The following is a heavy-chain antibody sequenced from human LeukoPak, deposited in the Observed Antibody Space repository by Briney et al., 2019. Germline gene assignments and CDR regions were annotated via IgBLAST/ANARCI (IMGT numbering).Heavy chain of an antibody. Sequence: GGSLRLSCAASGFTFSSYAMHWVRQAPGKGLEWVAVISYDGSNKYYADSVKGRFTISRDNSKNTLYLQMNSLRAEDTAVYYCARVQCDGFDCGGDCYPGNWFDPWGQGTLVTVSS. J-gene: IGHJ5*02. CDR1: GFTFSSYA. CDR2: ISYDGSNK. V-gene: IGHV3-30-3*01. D-gene: IGHD2-21*02. CDR3: ARVQCDGFDCGGDCYPGNWFDP.